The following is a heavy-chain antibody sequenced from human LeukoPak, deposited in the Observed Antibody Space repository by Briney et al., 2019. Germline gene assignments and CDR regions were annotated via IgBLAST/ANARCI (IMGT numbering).Heavy chain of an antibody. D-gene: IGHD2-2*01. J-gene: IGHJ3*02. CDR3: TRRSAAKGAFDI. Sequence: PGGSLRLSCVASEFSFGNYWMHWVRQAPGKGLVWVSRIKSDGSITNYAASVKGRFNISRDNAKNTLYLQMHSLRAEDTAVYYCTRRSAAKGAFDIWGQGTMVTVSS. CDR2: IKSDGSIT. V-gene: IGHV3-74*01. CDR1: EFSFGNYW.